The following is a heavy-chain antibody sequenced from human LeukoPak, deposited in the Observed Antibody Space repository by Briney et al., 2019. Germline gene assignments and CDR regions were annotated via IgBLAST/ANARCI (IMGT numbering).Heavy chain of an antibody. J-gene: IGHJ2*01. Sequence: ASVKVSCKFSGYTFTSNDINWVRQATGQGLEWMGWMNPNSGNTGYAQKFQGRVTMTSDTSITTAYMDLSSLTSEDTAVYYCARGRVGATSHSNWFFDLWGRGTPVTVSS. CDR1: GYTFTSND. D-gene: IGHD1-26*01. CDR3: ARGRVGATSHSNWFFDL. V-gene: IGHV1-8*01. CDR2: MNPNSGNT.